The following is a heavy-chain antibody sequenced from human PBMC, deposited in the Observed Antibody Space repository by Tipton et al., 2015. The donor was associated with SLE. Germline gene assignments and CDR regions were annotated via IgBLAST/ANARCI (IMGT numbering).Heavy chain of an antibody. CDR1: RFTFSDYY. Sequence: SLRLSCAASRFTFSDYYMSWVRQAPGKGLEWISYISGSGNRIHYADSVKGRFTISRDNARNSLSLQLNSLRAEDTAMYYCARRGEGYMTVPVDFWGQGTLVTVSS. CDR3: ARRGEGYMTVPVDF. J-gene: IGHJ4*02. V-gene: IGHV3-11*01. CDR2: ISGSGNRI. D-gene: IGHD2-15*01.